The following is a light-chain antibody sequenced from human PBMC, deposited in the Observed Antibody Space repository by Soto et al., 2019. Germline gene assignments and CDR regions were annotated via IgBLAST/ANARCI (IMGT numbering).Light chain of an antibody. V-gene: IGLV2-14*01. CDR2: EVS. Sequence: QSALTQPASVSGAPGQSITISCTGTSSDVGGYNYVSWYRQHPGKAPKLMIYEVSNRPSGVSNRFSGSKSGNTASLTISGLQGEDEADYYCCSYTSRSIDYVFGTGTKLTVL. J-gene: IGLJ1*01. CDR3: CSYTSRSIDYV. CDR1: SSDVGGYNY.